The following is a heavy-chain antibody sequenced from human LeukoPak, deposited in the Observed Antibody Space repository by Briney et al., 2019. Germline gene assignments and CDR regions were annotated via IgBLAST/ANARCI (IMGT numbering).Heavy chain of an antibody. CDR1: GFTFSSYW. CDR3: AKDRGDTAMVYYFDY. J-gene: IGHJ4*02. V-gene: IGHV3-74*01. D-gene: IGHD5-18*01. Sequence: GGSLRLSCAASGFTFSSYWMNWARQAPGMGLVWVSRLPPDELDIIYADSVKGRFTISRDNAKNSLYLQMNSLRAEDTALYYCAKDRGDTAMVYYFDYWGQGTLVTVSS. CDR2: LPPDELDI.